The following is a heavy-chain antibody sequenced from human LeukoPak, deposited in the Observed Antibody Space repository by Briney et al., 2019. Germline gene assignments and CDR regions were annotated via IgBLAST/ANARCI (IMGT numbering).Heavy chain of an antibody. D-gene: IGHD3-22*01. V-gene: IGHV4-59*08. J-gene: IGHJ4*02. CDR3: ARHYDSSGYYFDY. CDR1: GGSISSYY. Sequence: PSETLSLTCTVSGGSISSYYWSWIRQPPGKGLEWIGYNNPSLKSRVTISVDTSKNQFSLKLSSVTAADTAVYYCARHYDSSGYYFDYWGQGTLVTVSS.